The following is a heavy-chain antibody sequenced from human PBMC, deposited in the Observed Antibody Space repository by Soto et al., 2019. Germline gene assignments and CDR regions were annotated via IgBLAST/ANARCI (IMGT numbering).Heavy chain of an antibody. V-gene: IGHV4-39*01. CDR1: GGSTSSRSYY. CDR3: SRGGLEDSDAFDV. Sequence: SSETLSLTCTVSGGSTSSRSYYWGWIRQPPGKGLEWIGSIYYGGSTYYNPSLKSRVTISVDTAKNQFSLKLSSVTAADTAVYYWSRGGLEDSDAFDVWGKGTMVPVSS. D-gene: IGHD2-15*01. CDR2: IYYGGST. J-gene: IGHJ3*01.